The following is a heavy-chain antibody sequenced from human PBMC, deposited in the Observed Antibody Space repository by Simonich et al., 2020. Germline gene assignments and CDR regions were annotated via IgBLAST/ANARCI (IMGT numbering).Heavy chain of an antibody. D-gene: IGHD6-19*01. CDR1: GFTFSSYA. CDR3: ARRGSGFDY. Sequence: QVQLVESGGGVVQPGRSLRLSCAASGFTFSSYAMHWVRQAPGKGLGWVEVISYDGSNKYYADSVKGRFTISRDNSKNTLYLQMNSLRAEDTAVYYCARRGSGFDYWGQGTLVTVSS. J-gene: IGHJ4*02. V-gene: IGHV3-30*07. CDR2: ISYDGSNK.